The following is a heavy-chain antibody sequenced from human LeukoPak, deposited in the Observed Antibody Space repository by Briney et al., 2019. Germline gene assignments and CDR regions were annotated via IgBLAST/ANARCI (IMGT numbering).Heavy chain of an antibody. CDR2: INPNSGGT. Sequence: GASVKVSCKAFGYTFTGYYMHWVRQAPGQGLEWMGWINPNSGGTSYAQKFQGRVTMTRDTSISTAYMELSRLTSDDTAVYYCARVGFCSGGPCPYYFDDWGQGTLVTVSS. J-gene: IGHJ4*02. CDR3: ARVGFCSGGPCPYYFDD. CDR1: GYTFTGYY. D-gene: IGHD2-15*01. V-gene: IGHV1-2*02.